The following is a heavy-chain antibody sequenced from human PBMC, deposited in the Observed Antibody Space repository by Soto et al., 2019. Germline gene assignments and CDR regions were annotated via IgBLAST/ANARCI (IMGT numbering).Heavy chain of an antibody. CDR1: GFTFSIYA. D-gene: IGHD3-10*01. J-gene: IGHJ4*02. Sequence: GGSLRLSCAASGFTFSIYAMSWVRQAPGKGLEWVSAISVSGGSTYYADSVKGRFTISRDNSKNTLYLEMNSLRAEDTAIYYCAKEKGGGSGNSIFDYWGQGTLVTVSS. CDR2: ISVSGGST. V-gene: IGHV3-23*01. CDR3: AKEKGGGSGNSIFDY.